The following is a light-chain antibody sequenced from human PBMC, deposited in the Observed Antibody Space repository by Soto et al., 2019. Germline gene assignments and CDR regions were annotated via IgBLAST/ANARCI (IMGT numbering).Light chain of an antibody. CDR3: SSYTSGSTLVV. V-gene: IGLV2-14*01. CDR1: SSDVGTYNY. J-gene: IGLJ1*01. Sequence: HSVLTQPASVSGSPGQSITISCTGTSSDVGTYNYVSWYQQQPGKAPKLMIYKVSNRPSGASNRFSGSKSGNTASLTISGLQAEDEADYYCSSYTSGSTLVVFGTGTKLTVL. CDR2: KVS.